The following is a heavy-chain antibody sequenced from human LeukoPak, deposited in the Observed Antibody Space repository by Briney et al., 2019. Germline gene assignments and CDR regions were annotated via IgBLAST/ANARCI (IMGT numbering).Heavy chain of an antibody. Sequence: SGGSLRLSCAASGFTFSSYGMHWVRQAPGKGLEWVALISYDGSNKYYADSVKGRFTISRDISKNTLYLQMNSLRAEDTAVYYCAASHYYDSSGYYSPGYWGQGTLVTVSS. J-gene: IGHJ4*02. CDR3: AASHYYDSSGYYSPGY. CDR1: GFTFSSYG. CDR2: ISYDGSNK. V-gene: IGHV3-30*03. D-gene: IGHD3-22*01.